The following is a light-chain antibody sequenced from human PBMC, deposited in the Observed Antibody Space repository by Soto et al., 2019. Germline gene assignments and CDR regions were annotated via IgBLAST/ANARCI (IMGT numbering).Light chain of an antibody. CDR2: AAS. J-gene: IGKJ2*01. Sequence: DIQMTQSPSSLSASVGDRVTITCRASQSISSHLNWYQQKPGNAPKVLISAASSLQSGVPSRFSGGGSGTDFTLTISSLQPEDYATYYCQQSYSSLYTFGQGTKLEIK. CDR3: QQSYSSLYT. V-gene: IGKV1-39*01. CDR1: QSISSH.